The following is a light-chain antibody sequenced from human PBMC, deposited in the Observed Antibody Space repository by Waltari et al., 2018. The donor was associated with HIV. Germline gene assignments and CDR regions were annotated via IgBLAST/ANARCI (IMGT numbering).Light chain of an antibody. J-gene: IGLJ1*01. CDR2: DVR. V-gene: IGLV3-21*02. CDR3: QVWDSNSAF. Sequence: SYDLTQPPSVSVAPGQTARITCGGNTIGSKSVHWYQLRPGQAPVLVVYDVRDRPSGIPERFSGSNSGDTATLTVGWAEAGDEADYYCQVWDSNSAFFGSGTKVTVL. CDR1: TIGSKS.